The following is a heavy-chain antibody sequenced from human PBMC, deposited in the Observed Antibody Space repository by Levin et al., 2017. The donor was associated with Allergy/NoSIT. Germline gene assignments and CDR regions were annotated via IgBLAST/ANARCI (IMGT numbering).Heavy chain of an antibody. CDR1: GFTFSSYS. CDR3: ARVIRWDTYYYYYYMDV. CDR2: ISSSSSYI. Sequence: GESLKISCAASGFTFSSYSMNWVRQAPGKGLEWVSSISSSSSYIYYADSVKGRFTISRDNAKNSLYLQMNSLRAEDTAVYYCARVIRWDTYYYYYYMDVWGKGTTVTVSS. J-gene: IGHJ6*03. D-gene: IGHD1-26*01. V-gene: IGHV3-21*01.